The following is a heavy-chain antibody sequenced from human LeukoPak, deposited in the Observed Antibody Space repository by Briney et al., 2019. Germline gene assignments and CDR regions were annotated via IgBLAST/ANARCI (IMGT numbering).Heavy chain of an antibody. J-gene: IGHJ4*02. Sequence: VGSLRLSCAASGFTFSNALMSSVRQAPGKGVRWVGRIKSKTDGGTTDYAAPVKGRFTISRDDSKNTLYLQMNSLKTEDTAVYYCTTAVAGRWGQGTLVTVSS. CDR2: IKSKTDGGTT. CDR3: TTAVAGR. D-gene: IGHD6-19*01. V-gene: IGHV3-15*01. CDR1: GFTFSNAL.